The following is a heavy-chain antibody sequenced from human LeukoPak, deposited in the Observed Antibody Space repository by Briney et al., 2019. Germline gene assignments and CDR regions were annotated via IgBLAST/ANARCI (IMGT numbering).Heavy chain of an antibody. CDR2: IHYSGTT. CDR3: AGGGDAYKTGY. V-gene: IGHV4-31*02. J-gene: IGHJ4*02. Sequence: SETLSLTCTVSGGSISSGTYCWTWIRQPPGKGLEWIGHIHYSGTTYYNPSLQSRVTISPDTSKNQFSLTLNSVTAAVTVVYYCAGGGDAYKTGYWGQGTLVSVS. D-gene: IGHD5-24*01. CDR1: GGSISSGTYC.